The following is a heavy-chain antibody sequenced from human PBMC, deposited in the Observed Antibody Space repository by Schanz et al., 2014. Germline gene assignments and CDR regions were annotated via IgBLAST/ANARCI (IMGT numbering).Heavy chain of an antibody. D-gene: IGHD6-19*01. CDR1: GFAFSSYG. CDR2: IGVDGTTT. CDR3: ARVAVAGTAGNRDHYYVLDV. V-gene: IGHV3-23*01. Sequence: EVQLLESGGGLVQPGGSLRLSCLASGFAFSSYGMNWLRQAPGKGLEWVSVIGVDGTTTYYADSVKGRFTISRDNSKNTLYLQMNSLRAEDTAVYYCARVAVAGTAGNRDHYYVLDVWGQGTPVTVSS. J-gene: IGHJ6*02.